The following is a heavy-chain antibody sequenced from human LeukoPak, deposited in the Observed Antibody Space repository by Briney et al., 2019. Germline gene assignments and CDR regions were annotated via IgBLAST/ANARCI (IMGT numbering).Heavy chain of an antibody. CDR2: ISSSSSYI. CDR3: AKDSVEYSGSWYCDY. CDR1: GFTFSSYS. D-gene: IGHD6-13*01. V-gene: IGHV3-21*01. Sequence: PGGSLRLSCAASGFTFSSYSMNWVRQAPGKGLEWVSSISSSSSYIYYADSVKGRFTISRDNSKNTLYLQMNSLRAEDTAVYYCAKDSVEYSGSWYCDYWGQGTLVTVSS. J-gene: IGHJ4*02.